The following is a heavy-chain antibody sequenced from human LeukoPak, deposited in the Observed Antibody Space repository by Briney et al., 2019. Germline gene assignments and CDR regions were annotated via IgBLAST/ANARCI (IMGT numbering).Heavy chain of an antibody. D-gene: IGHD2-15*01. Sequence: GGSLRLSCAASGFTFSSYSMNWVRQAPGKGLEWVSSISSSSSYIYYADSVKGRFTISRDNAKNSLYLQMNSLRAEDTAVYYCAREEGGDIVVVVAALDYWGQGTLVTVSS. V-gene: IGHV3-21*01. J-gene: IGHJ4*02. CDR1: GFTFSSYS. CDR3: AREEGGDIVVVVAALDY. CDR2: ISSSSSYI.